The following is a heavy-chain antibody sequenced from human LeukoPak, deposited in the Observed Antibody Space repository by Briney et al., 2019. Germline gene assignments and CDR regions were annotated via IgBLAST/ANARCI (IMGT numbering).Heavy chain of an antibody. CDR2: IYHSGST. D-gene: IGHD3-10*01. CDR1: GGSISSGGYS. Sequence: PSETLSLTCAVSGGSISSGGYSWSWIRQPPGKGLEWIGYIYHSGSTYYNPSLKSRVTIPVDTSKNQFSLKLNSLTAAETAVYYCARQYGSGSSYTPVVDLWGQGTLVTVSS. J-gene: IGHJ4*02. V-gene: IGHV4-30-2*03. CDR3: ARQYGSGSSYTPVVDL.